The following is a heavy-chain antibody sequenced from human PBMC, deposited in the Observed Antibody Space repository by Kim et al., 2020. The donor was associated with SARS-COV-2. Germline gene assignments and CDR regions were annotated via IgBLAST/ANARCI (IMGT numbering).Heavy chain of an antibody. CDR3: AREGAYCGGDCLNLFDY. Sequence: VQCRLSISRDNSKNTLFLRMNSLTPEDTAVYFCAREGAYCGGDCLNLFDYWGQGTLVTVSS. J-gene: IGHJ4*02. V-gene: IGHV3-30*01. D-gene: IGHD2-21*01.